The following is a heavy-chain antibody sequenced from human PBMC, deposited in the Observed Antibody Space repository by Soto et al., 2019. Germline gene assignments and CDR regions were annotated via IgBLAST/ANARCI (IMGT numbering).Heavy chain of an antibody. V-gene: IGHV1-3*01. Sequence: APVKVSCKASGCAFTSYAMHWVRQAPGQRLEWMGWINAGNGNTKYSQKFQGRVTITRDTSASTAYMELSSLRSEDTAVYYCARDHFKYYDILTGPDYWGQGTLVTVSS. J-gene: IGHJ4*02. CDR2: INAGNGNT. CDR3: ARDHFKYYDILTGPDY. D-gene: IGHD3-9*01. CDR1: GCAFTSYA.